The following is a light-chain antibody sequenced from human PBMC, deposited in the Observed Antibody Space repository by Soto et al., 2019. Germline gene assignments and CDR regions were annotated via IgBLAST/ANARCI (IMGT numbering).Light chain of an antibody. CDR3: SSYTDTSPV. J-gene: IGLJ2*01. V-gene: IGLV2-14*03. CDR1: SSDVGAYNY. CDR2: DVS. Sequence: QSALTQPASVSGSPGQSITISCIGTSSDVGAYNYVSWYQQHPGRAPTLMIYDVSNRPSGVSNRFSGSKSGNTASLTISGLQAEDEADYYCSSYTDTSPVFGGGTKLTVL.